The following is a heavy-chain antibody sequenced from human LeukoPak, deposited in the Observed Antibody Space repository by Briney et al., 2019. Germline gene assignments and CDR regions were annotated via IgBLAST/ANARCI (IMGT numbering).Heavy chain of an antibody. V-gene: IGHV3-20*04. CDR1: GFTFDDYG. J-gene: IGHJ4*02. D-gene: IGHD4-17*01. CDR2: INWNGGST. CDR3: AKDRDGDFLFDY. Sequence: GGSLRLSCAASGFTFDDYGMSWVRQAPGKGLEWVSGINWNGGSTGYADSVKGRFTISRDNAKNSLYLQMNSLRAEDTAVYYCAKDRDGDFLFDYWGQGTLVTVSS.